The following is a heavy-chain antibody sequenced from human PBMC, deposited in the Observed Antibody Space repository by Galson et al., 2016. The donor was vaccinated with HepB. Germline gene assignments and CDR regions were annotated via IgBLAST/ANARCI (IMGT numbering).Heavy chain of an antibody. J-gene: IGHJ4*02. CDR3: AREDY. V-gene: IGHV3-30*03. CDR2: ISYDGNKK. CDR1: GYPFEKCW. Sequence: SLRLSCAASGYPFEKCWLSWVRQAPGKGLEGVAVISYDGNKKSYADSVRGRFTISRDNSKNMLYLQMNSLRAEDTGIYYCAREDYWGQGTLVTVSS.